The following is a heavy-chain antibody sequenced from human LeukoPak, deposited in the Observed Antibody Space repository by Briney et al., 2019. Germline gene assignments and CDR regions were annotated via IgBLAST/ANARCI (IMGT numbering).Heavy chain of an antibody. J-gene: IGHJ6*02. CDR3: ARDMSYWVSFASGRSIKTIRESYYYYGMDV. D-gene: IGHD3-10*01. Sequence: PGGSLRLSCAASGFTFSSYAMSWVRQAPGKGLEWVSAISGSGGSTYYADSVRGRFTISRDNSKNTLYLQMNSLRAEDTAVYYCARDMSYWVSFASGRSIKTIRESYYYYGMDVWGQGTTVTVSS. V-gene: IGHV3-23*01. CDR2: ISGSGGST. CDR1: GFTFSSYA.